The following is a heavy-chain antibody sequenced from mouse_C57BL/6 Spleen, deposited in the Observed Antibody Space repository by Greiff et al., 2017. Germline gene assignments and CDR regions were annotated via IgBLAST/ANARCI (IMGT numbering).Heavy chain of an antibody. V-gene: IGHV1-50*01. CDR2: IDPSDSYT. CDR3: ARCGYGYYAMDY. D-gene: IGHD1-1*02. Sequence: QVQLQQPGAELVKPGASVKLSCKASGYTFTSYWMQWVKQRPGQGLEWIGEIDPSDSYTNYNQKFKGKATLTVDTSSSTAYMQLSSLTSEDSAVYYCARCGYGYYAMDYWGQGTSVTVSS. CDR1: GYTFTSYW. J-gene: IGHJ4*01.